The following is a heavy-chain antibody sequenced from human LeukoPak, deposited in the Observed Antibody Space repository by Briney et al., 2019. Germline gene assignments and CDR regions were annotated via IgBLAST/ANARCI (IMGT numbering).Heavy chain of an antibody. CDR2: ISWNSGSI. CDR1: GFTFDDYA. CDR3: AKTSPDYDILTGFIDY. Sequence: GGSLRLSCAASGFTFDDYAMHWVRQAPGKGLEWVSGISWNSGSIGYADSVKGRFTISRDNAKNSLYLQMNSLRAEDTALYYCAKTSPDYDILTGFIDYWGQGTLVTVSS. V-gene: IGHV3-9*01. J-gene: IGHJ4*02. D-gene: IGHD3-9*01.